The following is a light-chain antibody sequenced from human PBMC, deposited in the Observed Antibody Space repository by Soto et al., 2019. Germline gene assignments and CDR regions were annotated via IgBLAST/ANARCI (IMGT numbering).Light chain of an antibody. CDR1: SSDVGGYNY. CDR3: YSYADSNNV. Sequence: QSVLTQPPSASRSPGQSVTISCTGTSSDVGGYNYVSWFQQHPGKAPKLMIYEVSKRPSGVPDRFSGSKSGNTASLTVSGLQAEDEADYYCYSYADSNNVFGTGTKVTVL. J-gene: IGLJ1*01. CDR2: EVS. V-gene: IGLV2-8*02.